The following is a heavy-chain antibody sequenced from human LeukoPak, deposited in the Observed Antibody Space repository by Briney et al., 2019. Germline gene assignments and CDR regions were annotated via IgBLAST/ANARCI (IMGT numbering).Heavy chain of an antibody. CDR1: GGTFSSYA. J-gene: IGHJ4*02. CDR3: ARGEWELTSIDY. Sequence: SVKVSCKASGGTFSSYAISWVRQAPGQGLEWMRGIIPIFGTANYAQKFQGRVTITTDESTSTAYMELSSLRSEDTAVYYCARGEWELTSIDYWGQGTLVTVSS. CDR2: IIPIFGTA. D-gene: IGHD1-26*01. V-gene: IGHV1-69*05.